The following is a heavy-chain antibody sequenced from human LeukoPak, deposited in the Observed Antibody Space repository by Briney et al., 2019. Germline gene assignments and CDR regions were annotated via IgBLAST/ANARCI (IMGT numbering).Heavy chain of an antibody. D-gene: IGHD1-26*01. CDR2: INHSGST. V-gene: IGHV4-34*01. Sequence: ASETLSLTCAVYGGSFSGYYWSWIRQPPGKGLEWIGEINHSGSTNYNPSLKSRVTISVDTSKNQFSLRLSSVTAADTAVYYCARGSNGYSGAFDIWGQGTMVTVSS. J-gene: IGHJ3*02. CDR1: GGSFSGYY. CDR3: ARGSNGYSGAFDI.